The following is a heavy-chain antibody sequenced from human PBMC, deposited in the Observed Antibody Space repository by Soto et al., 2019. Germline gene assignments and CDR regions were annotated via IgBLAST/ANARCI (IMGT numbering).Heavy chain of an antibody. J-gene: IGHJ5*02. D-gene: IGHD2-15*01. Sequence: PSETLSLTCTVSGGSISSYYWSWIRQPPGKGLEWIGYIYYSGSTNYNPSLKSRVTISVDTSKNQFSLKLSSVTAADTAVYYCARHVLCSGGRCYSNWFDPWGQGNLVTVSS. V-gene: IGHV4-59*08. CDR1: GGSISSYY. CDR3: ARHVLCSGGRCYSNWFDP. CDR2: IYYSGST.